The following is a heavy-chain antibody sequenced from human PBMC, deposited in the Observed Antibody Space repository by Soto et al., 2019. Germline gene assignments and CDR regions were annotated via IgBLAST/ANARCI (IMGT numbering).Heavy chain of an antibody. Sequence: EVQLVESEGGLVQRGGSLRLSCAASGFTFNYYWMHWVRQAPGQGLVWVSHIHSDGSTTTYADSVKGRFTISRDNARTELYLQMNILRAEDTAFYSWVRGDKGGLNRWGQGTTVTVSS. J-gene: IGHJ3*01. D-gene: IGHD2-15*01. V-gene: IGHV3-74*01. CDR2: IHSDGSTT. CDR1: GFTFNYYW. CDR3: VRGDKGGLNR.